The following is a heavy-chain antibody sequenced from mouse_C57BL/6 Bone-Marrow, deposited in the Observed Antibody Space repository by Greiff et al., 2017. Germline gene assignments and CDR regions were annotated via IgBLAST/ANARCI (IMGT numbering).Heavy chain of an antibody. Sequence: EVQLQESGAELVRPGASVKISCTASGFNITDDYMHWVKQRPGQGLEWIGWIDPENGGTEYAAKFQGKATITANTSSSTAYLQLSSLTSEDTAVYYCATGYDYDKGGYWGQGTPLTVSS. CDR2: IDPENGGT. J-gene: IGHJ2*01. D-gene: IGHD2-4*01. V-gene: IGHV14-4*01. CDR1: GFNITDDY. CDR3: ATGYDYDKGGY.